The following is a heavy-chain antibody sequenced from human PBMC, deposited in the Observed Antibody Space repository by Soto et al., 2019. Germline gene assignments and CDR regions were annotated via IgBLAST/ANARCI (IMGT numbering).Heavy chain of an antibody. Sequence: EVQLLESGGGLVQPGGSLRLSCVASGFTFSRYVMTWVRQAPGKGLEWVSTINSNGGSTYYTDSVKGRFTISRDNSKNSLYLQMNGLRAEDTAVYGCARVPDLDYCSRTSCLYYFDYWGQGALVTVSS. CDR3: ARVPDLDYCSRTSCLYYFDY. D-gene: IGHD2-2*01. CDR2: INSNGGST. J-gene: IGHJ4*02. CDR1: GFTFSRYV. V-gene: IGHV3-23*01.